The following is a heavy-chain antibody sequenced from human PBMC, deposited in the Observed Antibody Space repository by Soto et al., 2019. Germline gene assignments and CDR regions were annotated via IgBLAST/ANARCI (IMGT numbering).Heavy chain of an antibody. CDR1: GFTFSSYS. D-gene: IGHD6-13*01. CDR2: ISSSSSTI. V-gene: IGHV3-48*01. J-gene: IGHJ5*02. CDR3: ARHPERIAQIGWFDP. Sequence: PVGSLRLSCAASGFTFSSYSMNWVRQAPGKGLEWVSYISSSSSTIYYAGSVKGRFTISRDNAKNSLYLQMNSLRAEDTAVYYCARHPERIAQIGWFDPWGQGTLVTVSS.